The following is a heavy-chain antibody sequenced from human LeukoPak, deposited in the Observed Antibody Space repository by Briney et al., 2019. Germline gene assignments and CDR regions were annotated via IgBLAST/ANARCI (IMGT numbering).Heavy chain of an antibody. D-gene: IGHD6-13*01. CDR2: IKQDGSEK. CDR3: ARASIAAAGTWFDP. J-gene: IGHJ5*02. CDR1: GFTFRNYW. V-gene: IGHV3-7*03. Sequence: PGGSLRLSCAASGFTFRNYWMSWVRQVPGKGLEWVANIKQDGSEKYYVGSVKGRFTISRDNAKNSLYLQMNSLRAEDTAVYYCARASIAAAGTWFDPWGQGTLVTVSS.